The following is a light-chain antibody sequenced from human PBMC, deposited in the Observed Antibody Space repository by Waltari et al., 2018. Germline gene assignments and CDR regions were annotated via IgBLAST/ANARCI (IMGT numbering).Light chain of an antibody. V-gene: IGKV3-11*01. J-gene: IGKJ2*01. Sequence: EIVLTQSPATLSLSPGDRAKLSCRASQTVDTYLAWYQHKPGQAPRLLIYAASTRATGIPARFSGSGSGTDFTLTISSLEPEDFAVYYCQQCYIWPQTFGQGTKLEIK. CDR3: QQCYIWPQT. CDR2: AAS. CDR1: QTVDTY.